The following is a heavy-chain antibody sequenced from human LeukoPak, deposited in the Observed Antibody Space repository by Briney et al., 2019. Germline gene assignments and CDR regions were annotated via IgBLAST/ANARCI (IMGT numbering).Heavy chain of an antibody. CDR3: ARVRGYYYDSSDTGPGGY. CDR2: INPNSGGP. Sequence: EASVKVSCKASGYTFTGYYIHWVRQAPGQGLEWMGWINPNSGGPNYAQKFQGRVTMTRDTSISTAYMEMSRLRSDDTAVYYCARVRGYYYDSSDTGPGGYWGQGTLVTVSS. V-gene: IGHV1-2*02. D-gene: IGHD3-22*01. J-gene: IGHJ4*02. CDR1: GYTFTGYY.